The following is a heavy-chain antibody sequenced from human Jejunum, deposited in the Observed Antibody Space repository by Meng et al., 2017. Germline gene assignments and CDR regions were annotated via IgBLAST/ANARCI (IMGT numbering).Heavy chain of an antibody. V-gene: IGHV4-34*01. CDR2: INHSGST. CDR1: GGSFSCYY. CDR3: ARAVGEIDY. J-gene: IGHJ4*02. Sequence: QVQLHPWGGGRLKPSETLSLTCAVYGGSFSCYYWSWIRQPPGKGLEWIGEINHSGSTNYNPSLKSRVTISVDTSKNQFSLKLSSVTAADTAVYYCARAVGEIDYWGQGTLVTVSS. D-gene: IGHD3-16*01.